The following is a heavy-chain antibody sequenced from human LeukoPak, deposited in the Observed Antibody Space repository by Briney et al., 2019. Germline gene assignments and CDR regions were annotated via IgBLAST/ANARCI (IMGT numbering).Heavy chain of an antibody. Sequence: PSETLSLICSVSGDSISMHYWSWIRQPPGKGLEWIGYIDHTGSTNYNPSLNSRVTISRDMSKNHFSLELSSVTAADTAVYFCARGRVSSSSWSSTYYYYFYIDVWGKGTMVTVSS. J-gene: IGHJ6*03. CDR3: ARGRVSSSSWSSTYYYYFYIDV. CDR2: IDHTGST. CDR1: GDSISMHY. V-gene: IGHV4-59*11. D-gene: IGHD6-13*01.